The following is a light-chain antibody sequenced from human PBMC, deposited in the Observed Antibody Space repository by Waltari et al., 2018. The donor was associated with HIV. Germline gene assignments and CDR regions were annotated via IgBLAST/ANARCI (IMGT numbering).Light chain of an antibody. CDR3: AAWDDSLRGHVV. J-gene: IGLJ2*01. CDR2: KNN. Sequence: QSVLTQPPSASATPGQRVTISCSGTRSNLGSNFVFWYQQFPGTAPKLLMYKNNRRCSGVPDRFSGSKSGTSASLAISGLRSEDEAVYYCAAWDDSLRGHVVFGGGTNLTV. CDR1: RSNLGSNF. V-gene: IGLV1-47*01.